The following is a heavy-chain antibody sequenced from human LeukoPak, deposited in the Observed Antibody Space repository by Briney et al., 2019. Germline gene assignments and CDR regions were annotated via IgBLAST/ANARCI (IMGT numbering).Heavy chain of an antibody. J-gene: IGHJ6*03. Sequence: ASETLSLTCAVYGGSFSGYYWSWIRQPPGKGLEWIGEINHSGSTNYNPSLKSRVTISVDTSKNQFSLKLSSVTAADTAVYYCARETSQKGAHYMDVWGKGTTVTISS. CDR1: GGSFSGYY. CDR3: ARETSQKGAHYMDV. CDR2: INHSGST. D-gene: IGHD3-16*01. V-gene: IGHV4-34*01.